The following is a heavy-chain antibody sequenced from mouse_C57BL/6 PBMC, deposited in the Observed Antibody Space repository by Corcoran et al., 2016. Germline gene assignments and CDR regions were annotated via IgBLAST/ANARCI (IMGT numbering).Heavy chain of an antibody. D-gene: IGHD1-1*01. Sequence: QVQLQQSGAELARPGASVKLSCKASGYTFTSYGIRWVKQRTGQGLEWIGEIYPRSGNTYYNEKFKGKATLTADKSSSTAYMELRSLTSEDSAGYFCARGDYYGSSYGWYFDVWGTGTTVTVSS. J-gene: IGHJ1*03. CDR3: ARGDYYGSSYGWYFDV. V-gene: IGHV1-81*01. CDR1: GYTFTSYG. CDR2: IYPRSGNT.